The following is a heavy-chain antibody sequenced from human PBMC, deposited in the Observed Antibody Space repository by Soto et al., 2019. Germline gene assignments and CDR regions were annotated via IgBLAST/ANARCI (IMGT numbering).Heavy chain of an antibody. J-gene: IGHJ6*02. V-gene: IGHV5-51*01. CDR3: ARQVGSSGVYYYSMDV. Sequence: GESLKISCKGSGYSFTSYWIGWVRQMPGKGLEWMGIIYPGDSDTRYSPSFQGQVTISADKSISTAYLQWSSLKASDTAMYYCARQVGSSGVYYYSMDVWGQGTTVTVSS. D-gene: IGHD6-6*01. CDR2: IYPGDSDT. CDR1: GYSFTSYW.